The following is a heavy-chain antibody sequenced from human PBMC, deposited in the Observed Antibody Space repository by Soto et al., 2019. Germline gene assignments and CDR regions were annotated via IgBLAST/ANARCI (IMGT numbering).Heavy chain of an antibody. CDR2: IYYSGGT. J-gene: IGHJ6*02. D-gene: IGHD6-13*01. V-gene: IGHV4-59*01. CDR3: ARGRVNRAYYSGMDV. CDR1: GGSISSYY. Sequence: QVQLQESGPGLVKPSETLSLTCTVSGGSISSYYWSWIRQPPGKGLEWIGYIYYSGGTNYNPSLKIRVTLXXDXSXIHFSLKRSSVTAADTAVYYCARGRVNRAYYSGMDVWGQGTTVTVSS.